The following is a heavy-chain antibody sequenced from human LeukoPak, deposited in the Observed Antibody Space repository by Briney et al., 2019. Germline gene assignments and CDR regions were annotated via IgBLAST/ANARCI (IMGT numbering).Heavy chain of an antibody. V-gene: IGHV1-2*02. CDR3: ARDSEMATTLDY. Sequence: ASVKASCKASGYTFTGYYMHWVRQAPGQGLEWMGWINPNSGGTNYAQKFQGRVTMTRDTSISTAYMELSRLRSDDTAVYYCARDSEMATTLDYWGQGTLVTVSS. J-gene: IGHJ4*02. D-gene: IGHD5-24*01. CDR1: GYTFTGYY. CDR2: INPNSGGT.